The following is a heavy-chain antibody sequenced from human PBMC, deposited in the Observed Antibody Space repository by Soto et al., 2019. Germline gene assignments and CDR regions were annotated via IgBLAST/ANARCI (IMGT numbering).Heavy chain of an antibody. D-gene: IGHD3-3*01. CDR2: IIPIFGTA. CDR1: GGTFSSYA. J-gene: IGHJ6*02. Sequence: VKVSCKASGGTFSSYAISWVRQAPGQGLEWMGGIIPIFGTANYAQKFQGRVTITADESTSTAYMELSSLRSEDTAVYYCARDRRGLLDFWSGSYGMDVWGQGTTVTVSS. V-gene: IGHV1-69*13. CDR3: ARDRRGLLDFWSGSYGMDV.